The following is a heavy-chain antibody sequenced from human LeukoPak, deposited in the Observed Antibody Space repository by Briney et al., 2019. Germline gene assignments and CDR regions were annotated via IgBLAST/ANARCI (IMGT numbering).Heavy chain of an antibody. CDR3: ARVPGSSWPDYYYYYGMDV. CDR1: GGSISSYY. CDR2: IYYSGST. D-gene: IGHD6-13*01. V-gene: IGHV4-59*01. J-gene: IGHJ6*02. Sequence: SETLSLICTVSGGSISSYYWSWTRQPPGKGLEWIGYIYYSGSTNYNPSLKSRVTISVDTSKNQFALKLSSVTAADTAVYYCARVPGSSWPDYYYYYGMDVWGQGTTVTVSS.